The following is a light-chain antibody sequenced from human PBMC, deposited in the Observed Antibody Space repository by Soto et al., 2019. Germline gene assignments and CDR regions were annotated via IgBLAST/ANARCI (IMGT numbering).Light chain of an antibody. Sequence: QSVLTQPPSLSATPGQRVNISCSGSFSNIGDNAVNWYQQLPGAAPKLLIYLNDQRPSGVPDRFSASKSGTSAFLAISGLQSEDEADYYCADWDDSLNALFGTGTKLTVL. CDR3: ADWDDSLNAL. V-gene: IGLV1-44*01. CDR1: FSNIGDNA. J-gene: IGLJ1*01. CDR2: LND.